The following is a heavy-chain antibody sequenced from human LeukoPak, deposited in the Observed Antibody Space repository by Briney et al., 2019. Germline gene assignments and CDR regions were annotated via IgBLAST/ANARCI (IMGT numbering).Heavy chain of an antibody. D-gene: IGHD2-2*01. CDR2: IIPIFGTA. V-gene: IGHV1-69*13. J-gene: IGHJ3*02. CDR1: GYSFTSYG. CDR3: ARDTGSIVVVPAAHDAFDI. Sequence: ASVKVSCKASGYSFTSYGINWVRQAPGQGLEWMGWIIPIFGTANYAQKFQGRVTITADESTSTAYMELSSLRSEDTAVYYCARDTGSIVVVPAAHDAFDIWGQGTMVTVSS.